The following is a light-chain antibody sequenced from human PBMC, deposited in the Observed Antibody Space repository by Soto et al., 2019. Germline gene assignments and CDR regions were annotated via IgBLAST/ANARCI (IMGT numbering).Light chain of an antibody. J-gene: IGKJ1*01. V-gene: IGKV3-15*01. CDR2: GAS. CDR1: QSVSSN. CDR3: QQYTNGPPWT. Sequence: EIVLTQSPGTLSLSPWERATLSCRASQSVSSNLAWYQQRPGQAPRLLIYGASTRATGIPARFSGSGSGTEFTLTISSLQSEDFAVYYCQQYTNGPPWTFGQGTKVDIK.